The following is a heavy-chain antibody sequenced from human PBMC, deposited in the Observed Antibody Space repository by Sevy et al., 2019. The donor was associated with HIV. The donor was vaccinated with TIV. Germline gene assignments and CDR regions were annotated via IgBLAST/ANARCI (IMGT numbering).Heavy chain of an antibody. CDR1: GFTFTTYW. CDR2: INEDGTEK. J-gene: IGHJ4*02. CDR3: ARDVAAGDF. V-gene: IGHV3-7*01. Sequence: GGSLRLSCAASGFTFTTYWMTWVRQSPGKGLQWLGNINEDGTEKYYRDSVRGRFTISRDNAKKSLHLQMNSLRVDDTGVYYCARDVAAGDFWGQGTLVTVSS. D-gene: IGHD2-21*01.